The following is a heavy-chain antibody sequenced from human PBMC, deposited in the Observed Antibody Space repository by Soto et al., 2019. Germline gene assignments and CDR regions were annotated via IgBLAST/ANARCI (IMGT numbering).Heavy chain of an antibody. CDR2: ISGYNGNT. V-gene: IGHV1-18*01. D-gene: IGHD4-17*01. CDR1: GYTFTTYS. Sequence: QVQLVQSGAEGKKPGASVNVSCEASGYTFTTYSMSWVRQAPGQGLEWMGWISGYNGNTNYAQKFRGRVTMTTDTSTKTVCMELRSLRSDDTAVYYCARSVYGGNSGSWYFDLWGRGTLVTVSS. CDR3: ARSVYGGNSGSWYFDL. J-gene: IGHJ2*01.